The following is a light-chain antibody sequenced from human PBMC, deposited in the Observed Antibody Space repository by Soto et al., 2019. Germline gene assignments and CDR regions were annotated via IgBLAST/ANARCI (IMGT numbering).Light chain of an antibody. J-gene: IGKJ5*01. CDR3: QQSYSTLLIT. CDR1: QAINTY. CDR2: GTS. V-gene: IGKV1-39*01. Sequence: DIQMTQSPSFLSASVGDRVTISCRASQAINTYLNWYQQKPGKAPKLLIYGTSDLQNGVPSRFXGGGSGTDFTLTISSLQPEDFATYYCQQSYSTLLITFGQGTRLE.